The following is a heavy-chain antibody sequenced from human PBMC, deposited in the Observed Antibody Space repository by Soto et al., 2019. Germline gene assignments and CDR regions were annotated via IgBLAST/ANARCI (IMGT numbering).Heavy chain of an antibody. CDR2: ISGSGGST. CDR1: GFTFSSYA. V-gene: IGHV3-23*01. D-gene: IGHD6-13*01. Sequence: GGSLRLSCAASGFTFSSYAMSWVRQAPGKGLEWVSAISGSGGSTYYADSVKGRFTISRDNSKNTLYLQMNSLRAEDTAVYYCAKAYHDCILQQLTCSHWYFDLWGRGTLVTVSS. J-gene: IGHJ2*01. CDR3: AKAYHDCILQQLTCSHWYFDL.